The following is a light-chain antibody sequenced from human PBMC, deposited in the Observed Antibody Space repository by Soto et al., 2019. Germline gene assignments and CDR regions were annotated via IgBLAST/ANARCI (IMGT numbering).Light chain of an antibody. Sequence: EIVLTQSPDTLSLSPGGRATLPCRASQSVSSSYLAWYQQKPGQAPRLLIYGASSRATGIPDRFSGSGSGTDFTLTISRLEPEDFAVYYCQQYGSSSITFGQGTRLEIK. V-gene: IGKV3-20*01. CDR2: GAS. CDR3: QQYGSSSIT. CDR1: QSVSSSY. J-gene: IGKJ5*01.